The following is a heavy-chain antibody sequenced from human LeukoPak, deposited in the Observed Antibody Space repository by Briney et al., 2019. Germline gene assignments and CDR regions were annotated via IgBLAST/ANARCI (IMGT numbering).Heavy chain of an antibody. CDR2: ISVSGGST. J-gene: IGHJ4*02. CDR3: AKELREFCDGTCHKPFDY. V-gene: IGHV3-23*01. D-gene: IGHD2/OR15-2a*01. CDR1: GFTFSSYA. Sequence: GSLRLSCAASGFTFSSYAMSWVRQAPGKGLEWVSGISVSGGSTYYADSVKGRFTISRDNSKNTLYLQMNSLRAEDTAVYYCAKELREFCDGTCHKPFDYWGQGTLVTVSS.